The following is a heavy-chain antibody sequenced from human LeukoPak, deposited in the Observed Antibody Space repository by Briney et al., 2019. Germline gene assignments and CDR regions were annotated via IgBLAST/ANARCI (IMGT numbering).Heavy chain of an antibody. Sequence: GAALESSYKASGCTFTSYWNGWGRPLPGKGEEGMGIIYPDGSDTRYSPSFQGQVTISADKSISTAYLQWSSLKASDTAMYYCTRHSSGWDFDYWGQGTVVTVSS. D-gene: IGHD6-19*01. CDR3: TRHSSGWDFDY. CDR1: GCTFTSYW. CDR2: IYPDGSDT. V-gene: IGHV5-51*01. J-gene: IGHJ4*02.